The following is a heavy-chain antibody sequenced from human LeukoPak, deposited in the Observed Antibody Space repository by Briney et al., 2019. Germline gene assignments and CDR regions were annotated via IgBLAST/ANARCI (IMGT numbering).Heavy chain of an antibody. J-gene: IGHJ4*02. V-gene: IGHV4-38-2*01. CDR1: RYSISTGYF. Sequence: SETLSLTCALSRYSISTGYFWGWIRQSPGQGLEWIGSIFHTGSTSYNPSFKSRVTLSVDTSKNEFSLKLTSVTATDTAIYYCASPRGTYIDYWGQGTPVTVSS. CDR3: ASPRGTYIDY. D-gene: IGHD3-16*01. CDR2: IFHTGST.